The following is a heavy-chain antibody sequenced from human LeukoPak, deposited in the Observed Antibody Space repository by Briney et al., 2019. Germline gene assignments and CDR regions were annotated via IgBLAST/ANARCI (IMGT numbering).Heavy chain of an antibody. CDR1: GFTFTNYW. D-gene: IGHD1-7*01. V-gene: IGHV3-7*01. CDR3: ASRAGKPGNTPWCFDY. J-gene: IGHJ4*02. Sequence: SGGSLRLSCVASGFTFTNYWMTWVRQAPGKGPEWVANIRQDGSETNYVDSVRGRFTIARDNTKNSLYLQMTSLRGEDTAVYYCASRAGKPGNTPWCFDYWGQGALVTVSS. CDR2: IRQDGSET.